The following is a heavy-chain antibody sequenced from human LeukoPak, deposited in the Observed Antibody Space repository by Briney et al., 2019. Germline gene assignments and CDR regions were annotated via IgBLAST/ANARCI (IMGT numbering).Heavy chain of an antibody. D-gene: IGHD6-13*01. CDR1: GYTFTGYY. CDR2: INPSGGST. CDR3: ARDRNPAAKSSSPNWFDP. J-gene: IGHJ5*02. V-gene: IGHV1-46*01. Sequence: GASVKVSCKASGYTFTGYYMHWVRQAPGQGLEWMGIINPSGGSTSYAQKFQGRVTMTRDTSTSTVYMELSSLRSEDTAVYYCARDRNPAAKSSSPNWFDPWGQGTLVTVSS.